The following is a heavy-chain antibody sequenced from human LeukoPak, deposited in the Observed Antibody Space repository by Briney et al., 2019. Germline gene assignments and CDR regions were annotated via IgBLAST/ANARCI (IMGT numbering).Heavy chain of an antibody. CDR3: ARDQAVAAAGWWVHDY. CDR2: IYTSGST. J-gene: IGHJ4*02. CDR1: GGSISSYY. V-gene: IGHV4-4*07. D-gene: IGHD6-13*01. Sequence: SETLSLTCTVSGGSISSYYWSWIRQPVEKGLEWIGRIYTSGSTNYNPSLKSRVTMSVDTSKNQFSLKLSSVTAADTAVYYCARDQAVAAAGWWVHDYWGQGTLVTISS.